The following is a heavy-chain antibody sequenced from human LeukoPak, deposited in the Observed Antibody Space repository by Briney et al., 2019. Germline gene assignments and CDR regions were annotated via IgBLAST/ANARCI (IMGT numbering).Heavy chain of an antibody. V-gene: IGHV4-34*01. CDR2: INHSGST. Sequence: SETLSLTCAVYGGSYSGYYWSWIRQPPGKGLEWIGEINHSGSTNYNPSLKSRVTISVDTSKNQFSLKLSSVTAADTAVYYCARGLSHAFDIWGQGTMVTVSS. J-gene: IGHJ3*02. CDR1: GGSYSGYY. CDR3: ARGLSHAFDI. D-gene: IGHD3-16*02.